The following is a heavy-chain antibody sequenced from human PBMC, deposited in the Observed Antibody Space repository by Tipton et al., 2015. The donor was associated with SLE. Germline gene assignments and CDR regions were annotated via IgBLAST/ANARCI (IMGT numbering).Heavy chain of an antibody. V-gene: IGHV3-30*04. Sequence: SLRLSCAASGFTFSSYAMHWVRQAPGKGLEWVAVISYDGSNKYYADSVKGRFTISRDNSKNTPYLQMNSLRAEDTAVYYCASVGVAVAGTQVLDYWGQGTLVTVSS. CDR2: ISYDGSNK. CDR1: GFTFSSYA. D-gene: IGHD6-19*01. J-gene: IGHJ4*02. CDR3: ASVGVAVAGTQVLDY.